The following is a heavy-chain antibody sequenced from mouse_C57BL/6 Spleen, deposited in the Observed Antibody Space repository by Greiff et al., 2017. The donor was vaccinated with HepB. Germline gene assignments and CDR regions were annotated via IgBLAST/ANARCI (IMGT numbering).Heavy chain of an antibody. Sequence: EVQLQQSGAELVKPGASVKLSCTASGFTITDYYMHWVKQRTEQGLEWIGRIDPEDGETKYAQKFQGKATITADTSSNTAYLQLRSLTSEDTAVYYCARGGNLAWFDYWGQGTLVTVSA. CDR2: IDPEDGET. CDR3: ARGGNLAWFDY. D-gene: IGHD1-1*02. V-gene: IGHV14-2*01. J-gene: IGHJ3*01. CDR1: GFTITDYY.